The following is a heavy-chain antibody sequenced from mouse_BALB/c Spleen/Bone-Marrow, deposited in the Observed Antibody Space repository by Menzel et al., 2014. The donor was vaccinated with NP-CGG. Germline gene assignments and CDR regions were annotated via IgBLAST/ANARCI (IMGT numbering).Heavy chain of an antibody. CDR2: ISSGSSTI. V-gene: IGHV5-17*02. CDR3: ARSSDYYGSSPNAC. J-gene: IGHJ3*01. Sequence: EVQGVESGGGLVQPGGSRKLSCAASGFTFSSFGMHWVRQAPEKGLEWVAYISSGSSTIYYADTVKGRFTISRDNPKNTLFLQMTSLRSEDTAMYYCARSSDYYGSSPNACWGQGTLVTVSA. CDR1: GFTFSSFG. D-gene: IGHD1-1*01.